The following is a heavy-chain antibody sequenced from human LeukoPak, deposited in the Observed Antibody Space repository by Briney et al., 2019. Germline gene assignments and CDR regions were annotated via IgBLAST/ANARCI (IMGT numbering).Heavy chain of an antibody. Sequence: SLRLSCAASGFTSNRYATYWVRQAPDEGLDWVAAISYDGSKKYYADSVKGRFTISRDTSKNTLYLQMNSLRPEDTAVYYCARVPNGMDVWGQGTTVTVSS. CDR2: ISYDGSKK. CDR3: ARVPNGMDV. J-gene: IGHJ6*02. V-gene: IGHV3-30-3*01. CDR1: GFTSNRYA.